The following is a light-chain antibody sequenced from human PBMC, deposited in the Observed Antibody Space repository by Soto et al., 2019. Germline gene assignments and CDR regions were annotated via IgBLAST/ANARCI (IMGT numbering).Light chain of an antibody. CDR2: KAS. CDR1: QSISSW. V-gene: IGKV1-5*03. CDR3: QQRWT. J-gene: IGKJ1*01. Sequence: DIPMTQSPSTLSASVGDRVTITCRASQSISSWLAWYQQKPGKAPKLLIYKASSLESGVPSRFSGSGSGTEFTLTISSLQPDDFATYYCQQRWTFGQGTKVEIK.